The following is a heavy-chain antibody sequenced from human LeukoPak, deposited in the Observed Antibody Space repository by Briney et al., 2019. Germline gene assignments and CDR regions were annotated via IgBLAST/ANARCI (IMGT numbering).Heavy chain of an antibody. V-gene: IGHV1-58*02. CDR1: GFTFTSSA. J-gene: IGHJ4*02. CDR3: AADPHYYDFWSGYTYRDY. Sequence: SVKVSCKASGFTFTSSAMQWVRQARGQRLEWIGWIVVGSGNTNYAQKFQERVTITRDMSTSTAYMELSSLRSEDTAVYYCAADPHYYDFWSGYTYRDYWGQGTLVTVSS. CDR2: IVVGSGNT. D-gene: IGHD3-3*01.